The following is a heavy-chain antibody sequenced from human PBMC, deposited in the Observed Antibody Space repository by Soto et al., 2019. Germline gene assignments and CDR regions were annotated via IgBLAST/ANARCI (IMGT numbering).Heavy chain of an antibody. CDR3: AHVYGGYANFDY. CDR2: IYWDDDK. D-gene: IGHD5-12*01. J-gene: IGHJ4*02. Sequence: QITLKESGPTLVKPTQTLTLTCTFSGFSLSTSGVGVGWIRQPPGKALEWLALIYWDDDKRYSPSLKSRLTITTDTSKNQVVLTMTNMDPVDTATYYCAHVYGGYANFDYWGQGTLVTVSS. V-gene: IGHV2-5*02. CDR1: GFSLSTSGVG.